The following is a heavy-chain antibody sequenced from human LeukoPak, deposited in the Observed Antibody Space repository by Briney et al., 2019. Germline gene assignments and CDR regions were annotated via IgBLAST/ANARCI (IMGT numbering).Heavy chain of an antibody. Sequence: SETLSLTCSVSAGSISSYYWSWIRQPPGKGPEWIGYIYYPGSTNYNPSLKSRVTISLDMSKNQFSLKLSSVTAADTAVYYCVGVSGSYSSGDYWGQGTPVTVSS. V-gene: IGHV4-59*01. J-gene: IGHJ4*02. CDR1: AGSISSYY. CDR2: IYYPGST. D-gene: IGHD3-10*01. CDR3: VGVSGSYSSGDY.